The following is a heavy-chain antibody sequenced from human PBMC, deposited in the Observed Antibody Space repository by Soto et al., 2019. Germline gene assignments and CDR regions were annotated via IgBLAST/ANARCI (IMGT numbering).Heavy chain of an antibody. CDR3: AIKFGELFIPYYGMDV. CDR2: MNPNSGNT. D-gene: IGHD3-10*01. J-gene: IGHJ6*02. V-gene: IGHV1-8*01. Sequence: ASVKVSCKASGYTFTSYDINWVRQATGQGLEWMGWMNPNSGNTGYAQKFQGRVTMTRNTSISTAYMELSSLRSEDTAVYYCAIKFGELFIPYYGMDVWGQGTKVTVYS. CDR1: GYTFTSYD.